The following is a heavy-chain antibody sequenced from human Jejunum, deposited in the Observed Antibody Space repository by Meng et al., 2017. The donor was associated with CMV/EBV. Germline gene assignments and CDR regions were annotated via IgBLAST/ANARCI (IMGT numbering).Heavy chain of an antibody. V-gene: IGHV3-23*03. Sequence: FGFPFRTYAMTWVRQAPGKGLEWVSLIYSGGSTTYYADSVKGRFTISRDDSKNTLYLQMNSLRAEDTAIYYCAKDLFYDGSGYYLGNWGQGALVTVSS. D-gene: IGHD3-22*01. J-gene: IGHJ4*02. CDR2: IYSGGSTT. CDR1: GFPFRTYA. CDR3: AKDLFYDGSGYYLGN.